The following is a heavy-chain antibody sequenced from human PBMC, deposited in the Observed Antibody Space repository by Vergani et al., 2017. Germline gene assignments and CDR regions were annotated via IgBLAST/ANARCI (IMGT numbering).Heavy chain of an antibody. J-gene: IGHJ6*03. CDR2: INPSGGST. V-gene: IGHV1-46*03. CDR3: ARAEGPTTWLKWYMDV. Sequence: QVQLVQSGAEVKKPGASVKVSCKASGYTFTSYYMHWVRQAPGRGLEWMGIINPSGGSTSYAQKFQGRVTMTRDTSTSTVYMVLSSLRSEDPAVYYCARAEGPTTWLKWYMDVWGKGTTVTVSS. D-gene: IGHD1-14*01. CDR1: GYTFTSYY.